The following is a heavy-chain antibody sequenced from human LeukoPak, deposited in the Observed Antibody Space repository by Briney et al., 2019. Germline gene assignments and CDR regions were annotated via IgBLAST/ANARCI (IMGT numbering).Heavy chain of an antibody. Sequence: GESLKISCQGSGYTFRSYWIGWVRQMPGKGLEWMGIIYPGDSATRYSPSFQGQVTISADESTSTAYLQWSSVKASDTAMYYCARQKSGYTFTYYYYMDVWGKGTTVTVSS. CDR1: GYTFRSYW. CDR2: IYPGDSAT. V-gene: IGHV5-51*01. J-gene: IGHJ6*03. D-gene: IGHD5-18*01. CDR3: ARQKSGYTFTYYYYMDV.